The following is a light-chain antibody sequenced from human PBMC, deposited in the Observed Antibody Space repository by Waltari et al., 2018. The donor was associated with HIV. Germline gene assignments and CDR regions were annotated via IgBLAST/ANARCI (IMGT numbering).Light chain of an antibody. V-gene: IGLV1-47*01. CDR1: SSNIGSNY. CDR3: AAWDDSLSAWV. J-gene: IGLJ3*02. Sequence: QSVLTQPPSASGTPGQRVSSSCSGCSSNIGSNYVYWYQQLPGTAPKLLMYRNDERPSGVPDRFSGSKSGTSASLAISGLRSEDEADYYCAAWDDSLSAWVFGGGTKLTVL. CDR2: RND.